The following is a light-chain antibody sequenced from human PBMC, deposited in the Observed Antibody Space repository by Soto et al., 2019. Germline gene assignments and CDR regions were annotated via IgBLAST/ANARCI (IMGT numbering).Light chain of an antibody. V-gene: IGKV1-27*01. Sequence: DIQMTQSPSSLSASVGDRVTITCRASQGISHYLAWYQQKPGKVPKLLIYAASTLQSGVPSRFSGSGSGTEFTLTISSLQPEDVATYYCQKYNSAPRTFGGGTKVEIK. CDR3: QKYNSAPRT. CDR1: QGISHY. CDR2: AAS. J-gene: IGKJ4*01.